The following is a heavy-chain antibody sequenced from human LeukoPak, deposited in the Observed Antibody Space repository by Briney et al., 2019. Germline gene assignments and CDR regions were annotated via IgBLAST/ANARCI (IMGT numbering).Heavy chain of an antibody. CDR3: ARHTGSLYDFWSGYIDY. D-gene: IGHD3-3*01. V-gene: IGHV1-18*01. J-gene: IGHJ4*02. CDR2: ISVYNGNT. Sequence: ASVKVSCKASGYTSTSYGISWVRQAPGQGLEWMGWISVYNGNTKYVQKFQGRVTMTTDTSTRTAYMELRSLRSDDTAVYYCARHTGSLYDFWSGYIDYWGQGTLVTVSS. CDR1: GYTSTSYG.